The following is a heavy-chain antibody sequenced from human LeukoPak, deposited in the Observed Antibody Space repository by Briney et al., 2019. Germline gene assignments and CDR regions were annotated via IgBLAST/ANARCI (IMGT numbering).Heavy chain of an antibody. D-gene: IGHD6-19*01. V-gene: IGHV3-7*01. J-gene: IGHJ4*02. Sequence: GGSLRLSCAASGFTFISYGMSWVRQAPGKGLEWVANIKQDGSEKYYVDSVKGRFTISRDNAKNSLYLQMNSLRAEDTAVYYCGRRPREIAVADYWGQGTLVTVSS. CDR2: IKQDGSEK. CDR3: GRRPREIAVADY. CDR1: GFTFISYG.